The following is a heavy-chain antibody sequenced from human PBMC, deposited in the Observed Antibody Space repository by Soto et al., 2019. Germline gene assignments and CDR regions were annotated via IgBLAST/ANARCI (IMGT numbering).Heavy chain of an antibody. CDR3: ARGVVPAAPPHFLRYYYYYGMDV. J-gene: IGHJ6*02. V-gene: IGHV1-18*01. CDR2: ISAYNGNT. Sequence: QVQLVQSGAEVKKPGASVKVSCKASGYTFTSYGISWVRQAPGQGLEWMGWISAYNGNTNYAQKLQGRVTMTTDTSMSTAYMELRSLRSDDTAVYYCARGVVPAAPPHFLRYYYYYGMDVWGQGTTVTVSS. D-gene: IGHD2-2*01. CDR1: GYTFTSYG.